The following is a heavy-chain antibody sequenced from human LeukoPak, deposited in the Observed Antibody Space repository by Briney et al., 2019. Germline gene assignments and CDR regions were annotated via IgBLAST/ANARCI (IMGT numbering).Heavy chain of an antibody. CDR1: GYTFTSYY. D-gene: IGHD6-19*01. V-gene: IGHV1-46*01. CDR2: INPSGGST. J-gene: IGHJ6*03. Sequence: ASVKVSCKASGYTFTSYYMHWVRQAPGQGLEWMGIINPSGGSTSYAQKFQGRVTMTRDTSTSTVYMELSSLRSEDTAVYYCARGGSLEIAVADRGYYYYMDVWGKGTTVTVSS. CDR3: ARGGSLEIAVADRGYYYYMDV.